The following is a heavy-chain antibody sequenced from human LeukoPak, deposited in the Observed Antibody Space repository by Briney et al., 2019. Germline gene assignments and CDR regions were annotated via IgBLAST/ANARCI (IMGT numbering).Heavy chain of an antibody. CDR1: GGTFSSYA. V-gene: IGHV1-69*01. CDR3: ASSYCSSTSCPIGFDP. D-gene: IGHD2-2*01. CDR2: IIPIFGTA. Sequence: ASVKVSCKAYGGTFSSYAISWARQAPGQGLEWMGGIIPIFGTANYAQKFQGRVTITADESTSTAYMELSSLRSEDTAVYYCASSYCSSTSCPIGFDPWGQGTLVTVS. J-gene: IGHJ5*02.